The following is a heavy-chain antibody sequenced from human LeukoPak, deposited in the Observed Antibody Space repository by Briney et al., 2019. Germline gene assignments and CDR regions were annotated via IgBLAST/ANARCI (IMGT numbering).Heavy chain of an antibody. D-gene: IGHD3-10*01. J-gene: IGHJ4*02. CDR1: GGSISSSNW. CDR3: ARGLWFGEKGPFDY. Sequence: SETLSLTCAVSGGSISSSNWWSWVRQPPGKGLEWIGEIYHSGSTNYNPSLKSRVTISVGKSKNQFSLKLSSVTAADTAVYYCARGLWFGEKGPFDYWGQGTLVTVSS. CDR2: IYHSGST. V-gene: IGHV4-4*02.